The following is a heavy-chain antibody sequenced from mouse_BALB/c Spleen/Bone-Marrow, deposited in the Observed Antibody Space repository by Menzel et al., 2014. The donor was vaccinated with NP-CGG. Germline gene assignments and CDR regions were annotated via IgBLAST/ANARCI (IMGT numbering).Heavy chain of an antibody. D-gene: IGHD3-3*01. V-gene: IGHV1-52*01. CDR3: TRYDLTTRAFAY. J-gene: IGHJ3*01. Sequence: QVQLQQSGAELVRPGASVKLSCKASGYSFTSYWMNWVKQRPRQGLEWIGMIHLSDSESRLNQKFKDEATLTVDESSSTAYMQLSSPTSEDSAVYYCTRYDLTTRAFAYWGQGTLVTVSA. CDR1: GYSFTSYW. CDR2: IHLSDSES.